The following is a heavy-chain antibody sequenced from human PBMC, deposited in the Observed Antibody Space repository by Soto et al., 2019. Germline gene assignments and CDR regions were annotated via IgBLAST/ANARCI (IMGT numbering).Heavy chain of an antibody. CDR1: GGSFTGYY. CDR3: ARNGGSTWYYFDS. Sequence: SETLSLTCAVNGGSFTGYYGCWIRQSPGKGLEWIGEVSHRGSTNYNPSLKSRVTISIDTSKNQFFLNLNSVTAADTGMYYCARNGGSTWYYFDSWGQGTVVTVSS. V-gene: IGHV4-34*01. J-gene: IGHJ4*02. CDR2: VSHRGST. D-gene: IGHD6-13*01.